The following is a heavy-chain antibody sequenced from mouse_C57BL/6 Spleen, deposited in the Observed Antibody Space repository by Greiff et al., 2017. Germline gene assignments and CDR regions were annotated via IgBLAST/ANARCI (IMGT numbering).Heavy chain of an antibody. CDR1: GFSFNTYA. CDR3: VRQSYSFYAMDY. V-gene: IGHV10-1*01. CDR2: IRSKSNNYAT. Sequence: GGGLVQPKGSLKLSCAASGFSFNTYAMNWVRQAPGKGLEWVARIRSKSNNYATYYADSVKDRFTISRDDSESMLYLQMNNLKTEDTAMYYCVRQSYSFYAMDYWGQGTSVTVSS. J-gene: IGHJ4*01. D-gene: IGHD2-12*01.